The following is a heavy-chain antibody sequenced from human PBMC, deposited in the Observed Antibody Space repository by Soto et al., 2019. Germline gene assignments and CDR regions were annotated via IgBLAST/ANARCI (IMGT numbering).Heavy chain of an antibody. J-gene: IGHJ4*02. Sequence: DVQLEETGGGLIQPGGSLRLSCAASGFTVSSNYMSWVRQAPGRGLEWVSVIYRGGTTYYADSVKGRFTTSRDDSKNTVHLQMNSLRAEDTAVYYCARDAGKVTTAGGFDYWGQGTLVTVSS. D-gene: IGHD4-17*01. V-gene: IGHV3-53*02. CDR3: ARDAGKVTTAGGFDY. CDR2: IYRGGTT. CDR1: GFTVSSNY.